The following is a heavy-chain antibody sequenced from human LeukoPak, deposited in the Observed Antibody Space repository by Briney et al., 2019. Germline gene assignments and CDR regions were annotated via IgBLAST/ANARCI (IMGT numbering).Heavy chain of an antibody. Sequence: ASVKVSCKASGYTFTSYGISWVRQAPGQGLEWMGWISAYNGNTNYAQKLQGRVTMTTDTSTSTAYMELRSLRSDDTAVYYCARDLQLGGTYYYYYGMDVWGQGTTVTVSS. D-gene: IGHD3-16*01. V-gene: IGHV1-18*01. CDR1: GYTFTSYG. CDR3: ARDLQLGGTYYYYYGMDV. J-gene: IGHJ6*02. CDR2: ISAYNGNT.